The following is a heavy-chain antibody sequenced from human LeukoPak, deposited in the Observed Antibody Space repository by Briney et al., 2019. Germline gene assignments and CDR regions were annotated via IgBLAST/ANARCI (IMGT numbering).Heavy chain of an antibody. CDR2: IYYSGST. Sequence: SETLSLTCAVSGGSIRNSPYYWGWIRQPPGKGLEWIGSIYYSGSTYYNPSLKSRVTISVDTSKNQFSLKLTSVTAADTAIYYCAALWPYYFDYWGQGTLITVSS. V-gene: IGHV4-39*07. CDR3: AALWPYYFDY. J-gene: IGHJ4*02. D-gene: IGHD2-21*01. CDR1: GGSIRNSPYY.